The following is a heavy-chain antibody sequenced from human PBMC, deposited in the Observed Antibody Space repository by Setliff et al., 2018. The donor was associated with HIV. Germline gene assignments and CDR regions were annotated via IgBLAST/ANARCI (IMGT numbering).Heavy chain of an antibody. CDR3: ARLRDMEWELIGLDY. Sequence: PSETLSLTCTVSGGSISNYYWSWIRQSPEKGLEWIGYIHYSGSTNYNPSLKSRVTISLDTSKNRFSLKLSSVTAADTAIYYCARLRDMEWELIGLDYWGRGTLVT. V-gene: IGHV4-59*01. CDR1: GGSISNYY. J-gene: IGHJ4*02. CDR2: IHYSGST. D-gene: IGHD1-26*01.